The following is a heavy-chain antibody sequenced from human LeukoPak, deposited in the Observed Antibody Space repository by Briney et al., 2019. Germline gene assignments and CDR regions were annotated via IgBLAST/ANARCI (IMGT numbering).Heavy chain of an antibody. J-gene: IGHJ6*02. CDR2: ISYDGSNK. CDR1: GFTFSNYG. D-gene: IGHD3-10*01. CDR3: ARDLSGRGVMLDA. Sequence: GGSLRLSCAASGFTFSNYGMHWVRQAPGKGLEWVAVISYDGSNKYYADSVKGRFTISRDNSKNTLYLQMNSLRAEDTAVFYCARDLSGRGVMLDAWGQGTTVTVSS. V-gene: IGHV3-30*03.